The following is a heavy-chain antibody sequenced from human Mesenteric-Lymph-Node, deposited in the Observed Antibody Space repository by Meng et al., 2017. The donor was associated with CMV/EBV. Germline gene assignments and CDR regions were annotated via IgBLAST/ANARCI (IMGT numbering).Heavy chain of an antibody. V-gene: IGHV3-7*03. CDR1: GFTLSSYW. D-gene: IGHD2-2*01. CDR2: IKQDGSEK. Sequence: GGSLRLSCAASGFTLSSYWMSWVRQAPGKGLEWVANIKQDGSEKYYVDSVKGRFTISRDNSKNTLYLQMNSLRAEDTAVYYCARGGYCSSSSCPWYFDLWGRGTLVTVSS. CDR3: ARGGYCSSSSCPWYFDL. J-gene: IGHJ2*01.